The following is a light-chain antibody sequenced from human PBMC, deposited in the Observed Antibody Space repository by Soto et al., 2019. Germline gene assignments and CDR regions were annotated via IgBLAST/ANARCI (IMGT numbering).Light chain of an antibody. CDR2: TSG. CDR1: QRITTY. CDR3: QQTYSTPYS. J-gene: IGKJ2*03. V-gene: IGKV1-39*01. Sequence: IQMTQSPSSLSASVGDRVTITCRARQRITTYLNCYQQKPGEAPKLLISTSGTLQRAVPSGFSGSGPGTDFSLTITALLPEDFATYFCQQTYSTPYSFGQGTKLEIK.